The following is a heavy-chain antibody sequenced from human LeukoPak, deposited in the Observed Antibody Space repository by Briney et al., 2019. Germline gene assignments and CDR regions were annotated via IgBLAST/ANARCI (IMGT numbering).Heavy chain of an antibody. V-gene: IGHV3-64D*06. D-gene: IGHD3-10*01. CDR2: VSGNGGST. J-gene: IGHJ5*02. CDR1: GFTFSRYA. CDR3: VKAVYYGSGSYPLLDP. Sequence: AGGSLRLSCSASGFTFSRYAMYWVRQAPGKGLEYVSAVSGNGGSTYYADSVKGRFTISRDNSKNTLYLQMSSLRAEDTAVYYCVKAVYYGSGSYPLLDPWGQGTLVTVSS.